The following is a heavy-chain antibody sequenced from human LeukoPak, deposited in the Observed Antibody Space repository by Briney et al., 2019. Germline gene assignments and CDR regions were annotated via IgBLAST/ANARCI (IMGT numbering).Heavy chain of an antibody. V-gene: IGHV3-30*04. CDR2: ISYHGRDQ. CDR3: ARHDCSSGSCYNDY. D-gene: IGHD2-2*02. CDR1: GFIFSTYA. J-gene: IGHJ4*02. Sequence: SGGSQRLSCSASGFIFSTYAMHWVRQAPGKGLEGGTVISYHGRDQYYADAVKRRFTISRDNSKSTLSRQMNSLRAEDTAVYYCARHDCSSGSCYNDYWGQGTLVTVSS.